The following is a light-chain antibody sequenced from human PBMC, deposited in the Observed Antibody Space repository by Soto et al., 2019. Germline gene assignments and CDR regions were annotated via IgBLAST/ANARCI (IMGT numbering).Light chain of an antibody. V-gene: IGLV2-14*03. CDR1: SSDVGGYNS. CDR3: SSYTSSSTVV. Sequence: QSALPQPASVSGSPGQSITISCTGTSSDVGGYNSVSWYQQHPGKAPKLMIYDVSNRPSGVSNRFSGSKSVNTASLTISGLQAEDEADYYCSSYTSSSTVVFGGGTKLTVL. CDR2: DVS. J-gene: IGLJ2*01.